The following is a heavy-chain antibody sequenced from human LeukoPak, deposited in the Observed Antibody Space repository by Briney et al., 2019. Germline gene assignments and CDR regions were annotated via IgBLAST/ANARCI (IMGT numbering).Heavy chain of an antibody. CDR1: GFTFSSYE. Sequence: GGSLRLSCAASGFTFSSYEMNWVRQAPGKGLEWVSYISSSGSTIYYADSVKGRFTISRDNAKNSLYLQMNSLRAEDTAVYYCAHIAVAADVDYWGQGTLVTVSS. CDR2: ISSSGSTI. V-gene: IGHV3-48*03. J-gene: IGHJ4*02. D-gene: IGHD6-19*01. CDR3: AHIAVAADVDY.